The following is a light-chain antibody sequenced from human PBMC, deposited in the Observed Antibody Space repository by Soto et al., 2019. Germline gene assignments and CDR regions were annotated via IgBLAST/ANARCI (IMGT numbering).Light chain of an antibody. Sequence: VLTQSPGTLSLYPGERATLPCRSSQYINTNYLAWYQQKRGQAPRLLIYDVSIRATGIPDRFSGSGSGTDFILTISRLDPEDFAVYYWQQYDASKTYGHGTKGEIK. V-gene: IGKV3-20*01. CDR1: QYINTNY. J-gene: IGKJ1*01. CDR3: QQYDASKT. CDR2: DVS.